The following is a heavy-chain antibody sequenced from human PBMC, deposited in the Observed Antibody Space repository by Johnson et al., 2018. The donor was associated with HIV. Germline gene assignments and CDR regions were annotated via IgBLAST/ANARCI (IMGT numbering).Heavy chain of an antibody. D-gene: IGHD3-22*01. Sequence: VESGGGVVQSGRSLRLSCAASGFTFSSYAMHWVRQAPGKGLEWVAVISYDGSNKYYADSVKGRFTTSRDNSKNTLYLQMNSLRAEDTAVYYCARSITMIVFTLDIWGQGTMVTVSS. CDR2: ISYDGSNK. J-gene: IGHJ3*02. V-gene: IGHV3-30-3*01. CDR1: GFTFSSYA. CDR3: ARSITMIVFTLDI.